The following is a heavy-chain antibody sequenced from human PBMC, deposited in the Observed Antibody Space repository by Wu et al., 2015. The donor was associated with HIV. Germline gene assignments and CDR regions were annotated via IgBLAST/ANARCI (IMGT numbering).Heavy chain of an antibody. D-gene: IGHD3-10*01. J-gene: IGHJ4*02. CDR2: IIASLGTP. Sequence: QVQLVQSGAEVKKPGSSVKVSCKASGGTFSSYGFTWVRQAPGQGLEWMGGIIASLGTPNYAQKFLGRITITTDDSTATVYMELSSLRSEDTAIYYCARDRFYGSGTYLYWGQGNAGHRLL. CDR3: ARDRFYGSGTYLY. V-gene: IGHV1-69*05. CDR1: GGTFSSYG.